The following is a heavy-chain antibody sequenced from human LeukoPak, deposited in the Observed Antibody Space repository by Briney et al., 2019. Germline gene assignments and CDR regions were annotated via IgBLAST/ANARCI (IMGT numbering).Heavy chain of an antibody. V-gene: IGHV3-9*01. D-gene: IGHD3-10*01. Sequence: GGSLRLSCAASGFTFDDYAMHWVRQAPGKGLEWVSGISWSSGSIGYADSVKGRFTISRDNAKNSLYLQMNSLRAEDTALYYCAKDIFTGSGSYYTYFDYWGQGTLVTVSS. CDR1: GFTFDDYA. CDR2: ISWSSGSI. J-gene: IGHJ4*02. CDR3: AKDIFTGSGSYYTYFDY.